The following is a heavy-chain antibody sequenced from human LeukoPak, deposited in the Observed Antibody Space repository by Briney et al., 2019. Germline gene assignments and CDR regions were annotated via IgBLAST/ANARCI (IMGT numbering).Heavy chain of an antibody. CDR2: ISGSGDST. CDR3: AKDRAYCGGDCYHFDY. J-gene: IGHJ4*02. CDR1: GFTFSNYA. D-gene: IGHD2-21*02. Sequence: PGGSLRLSCAASGFTFSNYAMSWVRQAPGKGLEWVSAISGSGDSTYYADSVKGRFTVSRDSSKNTLYLQMNSLRAEDTAVYYCAKDRAYCGGDCYHFDYWGQGTLVTVSS. V-gene: IGHV3-23*01.